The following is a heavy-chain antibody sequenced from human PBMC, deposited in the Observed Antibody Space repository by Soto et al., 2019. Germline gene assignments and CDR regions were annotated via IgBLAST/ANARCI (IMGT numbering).Heavy chain of an antibody. Sequence: SLRLSCSASGFTFSSYAMHWVRQAPGKGLEYVSAISSNGGSTYYADSVKGRFTISRDNSKNTLYLQMSSLRAEDTAVYYCVKSGYYDSSGHNWGQGTLVTVSS. CDR3: VKSGYYDSSGHN. J-gene: IGHJ4*02. CDR2: ISSNGGST. CDR1: GFTFSSYA. D-gene: IGHD3-22*01. V-gene: IGHV3-64D*06.